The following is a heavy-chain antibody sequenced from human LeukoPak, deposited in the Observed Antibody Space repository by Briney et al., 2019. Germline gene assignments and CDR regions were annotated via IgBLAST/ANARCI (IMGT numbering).Heavy chain of an antibody. D-gene: IGHD3-10*01. CDR3: ARFGVLRFGEFHLDY. Sequence: GASVKVSCKASGYTFTGYYMHWVRQAPGQGLEWMGWINPNSGGTNYAQKFQGRVTMTRDTSISTAYMELSRLRSDDTAVYYCARFGVLRFGEFHLDYWGQGTLVTVSS. CDR1: GYTFTGYY. V-gene: IGHV1-2*02. J-gene: IGHJ4*02. CDR2: INPNSGGT.